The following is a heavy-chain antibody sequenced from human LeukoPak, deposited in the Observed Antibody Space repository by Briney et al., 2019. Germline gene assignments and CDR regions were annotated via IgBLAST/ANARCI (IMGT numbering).Heavy chain of an antibody. V-gene: IGHV3-23*01. J-gene: IGHJ6*03. CDR3: SKAPLGACAGAVCYYLDV. Sequence: GGSLRLSCTASEFSISHYAMSWVRQAPGKGLEWVSADTSSTTSTYYASSVRGRFTISRDNSMNTLYLKMNSLRADDTAVYYCSKAPLGACAGAVCYYLDVWGKGTTVIVSS. D-gene: IGHD2-8*02. CDR2: DTSSTTST. CDR1: EFSISHYA.